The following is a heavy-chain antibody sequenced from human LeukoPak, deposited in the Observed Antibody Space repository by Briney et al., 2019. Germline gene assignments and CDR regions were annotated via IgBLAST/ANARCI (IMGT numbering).Heavy chain of an antibody. J-gene: IGHJ4*02. CDR1: GSTFSPYW. Sequence: PGGSLRLSCAASGSTFSPYWMHWFRQVPGKGLVWVSRTNSDGTGTTYADSVKGRFIISRENAKNTVYLQMNSLRAEDTAVYYCTRSARTYFDYWGQGTLVTVS. V-gene: IGHV3-74*01. CDR2: TNSDGTGT. CDR3: TRSARTYFDY.